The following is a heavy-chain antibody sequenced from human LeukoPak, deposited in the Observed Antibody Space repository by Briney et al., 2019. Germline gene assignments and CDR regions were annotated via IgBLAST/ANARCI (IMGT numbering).Heavy chain of an antibody. D-gene: IGHD3-22*01. CDR3: AREGGSYYYDSSGYYY. V-gene: IGHV1-2*02. CDR2: INPNSGGT. J-gene: IGHJ4*02. CDR1: GYTFTGYY. Sequence: GASVKVSCKASGYTFTGYYMHWVRQAPGQGLEWMGWINPNSGGTNYAQKFQGRVTMTRDTSISTAYMELSRLRSDDTAVYYCAREGGSYYYDSSGYYYWGQGTLVTVSS.